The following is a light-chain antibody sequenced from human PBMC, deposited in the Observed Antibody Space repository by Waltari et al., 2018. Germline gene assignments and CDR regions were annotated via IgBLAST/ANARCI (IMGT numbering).Light chain of an antibody. CDR1: QSVSSN. V-gene: IGKV3-15*01. Sequence: EIVMTQSPASLSVSPGERATLSCRASQSVSSNLAWSQQKPGQAPSLLIYAASTRATGIPARFSGSGSGTEFTLTISSLQSEDFAVYYCQQYNNWPPSITFGQGTRLEIK. CDR2: AAS. CDR3: QQYNNWPPSIT. J-gene: IGKJ5*01.